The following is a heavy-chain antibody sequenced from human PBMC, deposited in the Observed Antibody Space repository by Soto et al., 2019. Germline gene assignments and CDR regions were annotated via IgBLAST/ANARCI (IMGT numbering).Heavy chain of an antibody. CDR1: GFTFSNAW. CDR2: ISGSDNST. J-gene: IGHJ6*02. Sequence: GGSLRLSCAASGFTFSNAWMSWVRQAPGKGLEWVSAISGSDNSTYYADSVKGRFTISRDNSKDTLYLQMSSLRADDTAVYYCAPMGVWGQGTTVTVSS. CDR3: APMGV. V-gene: IGHV3-23*01.